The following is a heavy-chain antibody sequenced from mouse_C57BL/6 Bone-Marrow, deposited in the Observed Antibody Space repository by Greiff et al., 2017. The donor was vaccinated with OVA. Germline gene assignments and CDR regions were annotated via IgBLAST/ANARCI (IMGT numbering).Heavy chain of an antibody. V-gene: IGHV1-81*01. J-gene: IGHJ3*01. CDR2: IYPRSGNT. CDR1: GYTFTSYG. Sequence: VQLQQSGAELARPGASVKLSCKASGYTFTSYGISWVKQRTGQGLEWIGEIYPRSGNTYYNEKFKGKATLTADKSSSTAYMELRSLTSEYSAVYFCARSLLPWFAYWGQGTLVTVSA. CDR3: ARSLLPWFAY.